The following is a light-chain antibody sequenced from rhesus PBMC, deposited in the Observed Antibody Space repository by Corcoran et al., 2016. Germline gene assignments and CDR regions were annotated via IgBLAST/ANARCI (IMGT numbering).Light chain of an antibody. CDR1: GSDLGGYSF. CDR3: SSYAGSNTFV. V-gene: IGLV2-32*02. CDR2: EVT. Sequence: QAAMTQPRSVSGSPAQPVTIYCAGTGSDLGGYSFVSWYQQHPGTVPKLLIYEVTMRPSGVSDRFSGSKSGNTASLTISGLQAEDEADYYCSSYAGSNTFVFGSGTKLTVL. J-gene: IGLJ6*01.